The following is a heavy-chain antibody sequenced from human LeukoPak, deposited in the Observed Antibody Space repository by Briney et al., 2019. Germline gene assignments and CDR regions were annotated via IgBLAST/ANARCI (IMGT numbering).Heavy chain of an antibody. J-gene: IGHJ3*02. CDR1: GSTFTGYY. D-gene: IGHD3-9*01. CDR2: INRNRGGT. Sequence: ASVKVFCKASGSTFTGYYMHWVRQAPGQGLEWMGRINRNRGGTNYAQKFQGRVTMTRDTSISTAYMELSRLRSDDTAVYYCAFVLKPKTEYDILTGQSMGINAFDIWGQGTMVTVSS. CDR3: AFVLKPKTEYDILTGQSMGINAFDI. V-gene: IGHV1-2*06.